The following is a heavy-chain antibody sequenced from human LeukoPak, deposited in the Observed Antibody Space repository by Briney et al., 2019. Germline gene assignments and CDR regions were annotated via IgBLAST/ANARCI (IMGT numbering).Heavy chain of an antibody. D-gene: IGHD5-18*01. CDR1: GGSISSGDYD. CDR3: VSPRGFSYGYFDY. Sequence: PSQTLSLTRTVSGGSISSGDYDWSWIRQHPGKGLEWIGHIDDNENTDYNPSLKSRVTISIDTSKNQFSLKLSSVTVADTAVYYCVSPRGFSYGYFDYWGQGTLVTVSS. J-gene: IGHJ4*02. V-gene: IGHV4-31*03. CDR2: IDDNENT.